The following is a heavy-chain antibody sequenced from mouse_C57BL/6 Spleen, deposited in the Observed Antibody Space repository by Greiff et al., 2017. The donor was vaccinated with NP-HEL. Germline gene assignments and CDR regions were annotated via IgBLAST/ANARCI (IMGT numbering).Heavy chain of an antibody. J-gene: IGHJ1*03. CDR3: ARKVYGPYWYFDV. V-gene: IGHV1-50*01. D-gene: IGHD1-1*02. CDR1: GYTFTSYW. CDR2: IDPSDSYT. Sequence: VKQSCKASGYTFTSYWMQWVKQRPGQGLEWIGEIDPSDSYTLYNQKFKGKATLTVDTSSSTAYMQLSSLTSEDSAVYYCARKVYGPYWYFDVWGTGTTVTVSS.